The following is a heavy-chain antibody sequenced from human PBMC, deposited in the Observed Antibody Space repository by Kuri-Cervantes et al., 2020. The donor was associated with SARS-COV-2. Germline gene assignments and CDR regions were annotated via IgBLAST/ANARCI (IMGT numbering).Heavy chain of an antibody. CDR3: ARLAVVVVPAAMRAYAFDI. D-gene: IGHD2-2*01. Sequence: SETLSLTCTVSGGSISSHYWSWIRQPAGKGLEWIGRIYTSGSTNYNPSLKSRVTMSVDTSKNQFSLKLSSVTAADTAVYYCARLAVVVVPAAMRAYAFDIWGQGTMVTVSS. CDR2: IYTSGST. J-gene: IGHJ3*02. CDR1: GGSISSHY. V-gene: IGHV4-4*07.